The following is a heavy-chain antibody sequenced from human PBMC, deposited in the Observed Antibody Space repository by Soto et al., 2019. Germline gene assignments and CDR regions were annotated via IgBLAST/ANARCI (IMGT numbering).Heavy chain of an antibody. V-gene: IGHV1-69*01. CDR2: IIPIFGTA. D-gene: IGHD3-22*01. CDR1: GGTFSSYA. J-gene: IGHJ4*02. Sequence: QVQLVQSGAEVKKPESSVKVSCKASGGTFSSYAISWVRQAPGQGLEWMGGIIPIFGTANYAQKFQGRVTITADESTSTAYMELSSLRSEDTAVYYCARGDPYYYDSSGYYYVAKFDYWGQGTLVTVSS. CDR3: ARGDPYYYDSSGYYYVAKFDY.